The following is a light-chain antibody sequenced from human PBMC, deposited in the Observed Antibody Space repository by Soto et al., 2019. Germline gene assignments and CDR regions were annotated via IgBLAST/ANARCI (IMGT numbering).Light chain of an antibody. V-gene: IGLV2-14*01. CDR1: SSDVGYYNY. CDR3: SSYTRSSSVL. J-gene: IGLJ2*01. Sequence: QSVLTQPASVSGSPGQSITISCTGTSSDVGYYNYVSWYQQHPGKAPKVLIYEVRNRPSGASSRFSGSKSGNTAFQTISRLQPEDEADYYCSSYTRSSSVLFGGGTKLTVL. CDR2: EVR.